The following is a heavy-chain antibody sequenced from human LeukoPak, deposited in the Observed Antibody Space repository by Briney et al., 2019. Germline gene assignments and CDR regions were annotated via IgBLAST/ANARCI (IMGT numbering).Heavy chain of an antibody. CDR2: ISYDGSNK. CDR1: GFTFSSYG. Sequence: GSLRLSCAASGFTFSSYGMHWVRQAPGKGLEWVAVISYDGSNKYYADSVKGRFTISRDNSKNTLYLQTNSLGAEDTAVYYCARLVVVVPAAIGLWPSMFFDYWGQGTLVTVSS. CDR3: ARLVVVVPAAIGLWPSMFFDY. J-gene: IGHJ4*02. D-gene: IGHD2-2*02. V-gene: IGHV3-30*03.